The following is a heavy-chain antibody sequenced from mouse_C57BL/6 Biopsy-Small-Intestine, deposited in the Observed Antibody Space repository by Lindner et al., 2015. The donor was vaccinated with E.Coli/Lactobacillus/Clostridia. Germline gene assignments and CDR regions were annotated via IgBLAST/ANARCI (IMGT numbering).Heavy chain of an antibody. Sequence: SVKVSCKASDYTFTNYGISWVRQAPGQGLEWMGWISGDSVSTNYADKFRGRVTVTTDTSTSTAYMEVRSLRSDDTALYYCARDLNYIFDYWGQGTLVTVSS. CDR3: ARDLNYIFDY. D-gene: IGHD1-1*01. CDR2: ISGDSVST. V-gene: IGHV1-55*01. CDR1: DYTFTNYG. J-gene: IGHJ4*01.